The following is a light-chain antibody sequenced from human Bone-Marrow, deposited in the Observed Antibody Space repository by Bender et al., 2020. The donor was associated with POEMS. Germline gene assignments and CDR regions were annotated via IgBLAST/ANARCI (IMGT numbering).Light chain of an antibody. Sequence: SYVLTQPPSVSVAPGKTARMTCGGDDIGSKTVHWYRQRPGRAPFLVIYDDNFRPSGIPERFSGSNSGNTGTLTISRVEAGDEADDYCQIWDGDNSRRMFGGGTKLIVL. CDR2: DDN. CDR1: DIGSKT. CDR3: QIWDGDNSRRM. J-gene: IGLJ3*02. V-gene: IGLV3-21*04.